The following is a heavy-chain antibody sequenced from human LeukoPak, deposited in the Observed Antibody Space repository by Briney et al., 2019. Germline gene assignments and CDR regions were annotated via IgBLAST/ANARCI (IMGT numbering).Heavy chain of an antibody. CDR2: IWYDGSNK. CDR1: GFTFSSYG. Sequence: GGSLRLPCAASGFTFSSYGMHWVRQAPGKGLERVAVIWYDGSNKYYADSVKGRFTISRDNSKNTLYLQMNSLRAEDTAVYYCAKGYCSGGSCYSSDWFDPWGQGTLVTVSS. CDR3: AKGYCSGGSCYSSDWFDP. V-gene: IGHV3-33*06. D-gene: IGHD2-15*01. J-gene: IGHJ5*02.